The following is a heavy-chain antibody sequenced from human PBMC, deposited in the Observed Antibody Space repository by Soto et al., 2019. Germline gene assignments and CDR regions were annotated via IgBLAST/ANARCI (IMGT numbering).Heavy chain of an antibody. Sequence: GASVKVSCKASGGTFSSYAISWVRQAPGQGLEWMGGIIPILGTANYAQKFQGRVTITADKSTSTAYMELSSLRSEDTAVYYCARDFKRRYCSSTSCYRRRRLGYYYYGMDVWGQGTTVTVSS. D-gene: IGHD2-2*02. CDR1: GGTFSSYA. V-gene: IGHV1-69*10. CDR2: IIPILGTA. J-gene: IGHJ6*02. CDR3: ARDFKRRYCSSTSCYRRRRLGYYYYGMDV.